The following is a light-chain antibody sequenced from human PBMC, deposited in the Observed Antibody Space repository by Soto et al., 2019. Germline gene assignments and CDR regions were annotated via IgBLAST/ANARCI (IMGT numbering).Light chain of an antibody. CDR2: YDS. CDR3: QVWDSSSDHPVV. V-gene: IGLV3-21*04. J-gene: IGLJ2*01. Sequence: SYELTQPPSVSVAPGKTARITCGGNNIGSKSVHWYQQKPGQAPVLVIYYDSARPSGIPERFSGSNSGNTATLPISRVEAGDEADYYCQVWDSSSDHPVVFGGGTKLTVL. CDR1: NIGSKS.